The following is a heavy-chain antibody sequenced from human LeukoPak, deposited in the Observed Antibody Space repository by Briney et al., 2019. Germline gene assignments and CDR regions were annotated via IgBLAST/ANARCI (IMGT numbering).Heavy chain of an antibody. J-gene: IGHJ4*02. CDR2: LTYDGSDK. CDR1: GXTFRNYA. D-gene: IGHD3-10*01. V-gene: IGHV3-30-3*01. CDR3: ARDLAESYLFDY. Sequence: GGSLRLSCVASGXTFRNYAVHWVRQAPGKGQEWVATLTYDGSDKDYADSVKGRFTISRDNSKNTLYLQMNGLRAEDTAVYFCARDLAESYLFDYWGQGTLVTVSS.